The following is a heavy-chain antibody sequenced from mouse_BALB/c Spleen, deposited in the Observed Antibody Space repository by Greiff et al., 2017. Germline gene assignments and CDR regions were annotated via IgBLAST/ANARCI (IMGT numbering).Heavy chain of an antibody. D-gene: IGHD1-2*01. J-gene: IGHJ4*01. Sequence: QVQLKESGPELVKPGASVKISCKASGYAFSSSWMNWVKQRPGQGLEWIGRIYPGDGDTNYNGKFKGKATLTADKSSSTAYMQLSSLTSVDSAVYFCARLTTATRAMDYWGQGTSVTVSS. CDR1: GYAFSSSW. CDR3: ARLTTATRAMDY. CDR2: IYPGDGDT. V-gene: IGHV1-82*01.